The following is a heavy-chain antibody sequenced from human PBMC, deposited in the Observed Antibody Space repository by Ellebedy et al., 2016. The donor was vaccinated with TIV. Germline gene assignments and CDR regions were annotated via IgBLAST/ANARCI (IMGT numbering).Heavy chain of an antibody. V-gene: IGHV4-59*01. Sequence: MPSETLSLTCTVSGGSLSSYYWSWIRQPPGKGLEWIGYIYYSGSTNYTPSLKSRVTVSVDTSTNQFSLRLSSVTTADTAVYYCARFHGSSWSYSNWFDPWGQGILVTVSS. CDR1: GGSLSSYY. CDR2: IYYSGST. D-gene: IGHD6-13*01. CDR3: ARFHGSSWSYSNWFDP. J-gene: IGHJ5*02.